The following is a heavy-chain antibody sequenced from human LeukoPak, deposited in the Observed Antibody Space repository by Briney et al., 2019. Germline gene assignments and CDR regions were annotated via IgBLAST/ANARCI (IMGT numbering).Heavy chain of an antibody. CDR3: AKGGYCSSTSCYSFDY. CDR1: GFTFSSYG. V-gene: IGHV3-30*02. J-gene: IGHJ4*02. CDR2: IRYDGSNK. D-gene: IGHD2-2*01. Sequence: PGGSLRLSCAASGFTFSSYGMHWVRQAPGKGLEWVAFIRYDGSNKYYADSVKGRFTISRDNSKNTLYLQMNSLRAEDTAVYYCAKGGYCSSTSCYSFDYWGQGTLVTVSS.